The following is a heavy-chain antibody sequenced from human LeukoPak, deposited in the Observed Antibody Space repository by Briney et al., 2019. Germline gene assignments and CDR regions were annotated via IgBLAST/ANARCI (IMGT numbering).Heavy chain of an antibody. Sequence: GGSLRLSCAASGFTFSGSALHWVRQASGKGLEWVGRIRSTANGYAPAYAASVKGRFTISRDESKNTAYLQMDSLKTEDTAVYYCTGNYYGSGSYADFGYWGQGTLVTVSS. V-gene: IGHV3-73*01. CDR1: GFTFSGSA. J-gene: IGHJ4*02. D-gene: IGHD3-10*01. CDR2: IRSTANGYAP. CDR3: TGNYYGSGSYADFGY.